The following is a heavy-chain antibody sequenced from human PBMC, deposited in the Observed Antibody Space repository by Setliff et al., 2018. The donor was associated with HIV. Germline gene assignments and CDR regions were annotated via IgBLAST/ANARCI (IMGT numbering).Heavy chain of an antibody. CDR1: GYTFRSYG. V-gene: IGHV7-4-1*02. J-gene: IGHJ5*02. CDR3: ASFSGYIDWSTHNWFDP. Sequence: ASVKVSCKASGYTFRSYGINWVRQAPGQGLEWMGWINTSTGKPTYAQGFTGRYVFSLDTSVSAAYLQINSLKAEDSAVYYCASFSGYIDWSTHNWFDPWGQGTLVTVSS. CDR2: INTSTGKP. D-gene: IGHD3-9*01.